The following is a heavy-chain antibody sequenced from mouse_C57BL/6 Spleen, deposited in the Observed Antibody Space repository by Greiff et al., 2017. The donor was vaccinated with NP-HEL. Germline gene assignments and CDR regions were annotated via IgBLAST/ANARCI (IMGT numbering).Heavy chain of an antibody. D-gene: IGHD1-1*01. CDR1: GFTFSSYA. CDR3: ARDSVYYCGSSWYFDV. CDR2: ISDGGSYT. V-gene: IGHV5-4*01. Sequence: DVMLVESGGGLVKPGGSLKLSCAASGFTFSSYAMSWVRQTPEKRLEWVATISDGGSYTYYPDNVKGRFTISRDNAKNNLYLQMSHLKSEDTAMYYCARDSVYYCGSSWYFDVWVTGTTVTVSS. J-gene: IGHJ1*03.